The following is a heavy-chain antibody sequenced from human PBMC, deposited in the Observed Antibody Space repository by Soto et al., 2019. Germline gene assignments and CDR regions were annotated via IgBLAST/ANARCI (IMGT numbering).Heavy chain of an antibody. V-gene: IGHV1-2*04. CDR1: GYTFTGYY. CDR3: ARDRGYSSSDDACDI. J-gene: IGHJ3*02. Sequence: QVQLVQSGAEVKKPGASVKVSCKASGYTFTGYYMHWVRQAPGQGLAWMGCINPNSGGTNYAQTFQGWFTMTRDTSIRSAYMELSRLSSDDTGVYYCARDRGYSSSDDACDICGQGTMVPVSS. D-gene: IGHD6-19*01. CDR2: INPNSGGT.